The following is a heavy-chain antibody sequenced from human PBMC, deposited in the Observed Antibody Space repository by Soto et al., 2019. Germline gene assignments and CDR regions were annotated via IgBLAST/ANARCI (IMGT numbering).Heavy chain of an antibody. CDR1: VGSISIGGYY. CDR3: ASAFVLWNYFDY. V-gene: IGHV4-31*03. Sequence: QVQLQESGPGLVKPSQTLSLTCTVSVGSISIGGYYWGWIRQHPGKGLEWIGYIYYSGSTYYNPSLKSRVTISVDTSKNQFSLKLSSVTAADTAVYYCASAFVLWNYFDYWGQGTLVTVSS. CDR2: IYYSGST. J-gene: IGHJ4*02. D-gene: IGHD2-21*01.